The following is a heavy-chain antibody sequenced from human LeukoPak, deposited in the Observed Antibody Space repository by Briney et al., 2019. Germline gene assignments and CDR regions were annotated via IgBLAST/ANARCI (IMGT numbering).Heavy chain of an antibody. CDR2: ISYDAGDK. D-gene: IGHD1-1*01. CDR3: ARETEAFDY. J-gene: IGHJ4*02. V-gene: IGHV3-30*04. CDR1: GFTFSSYA. Sequence: PGGSLRLSCAASGFTFSSYAMHWVRQAPGKGLEWVAIISYDAGDKYYADSVKGRFTISRDNSKNTLYLQMNSLRAEDTAVYHCARETEAFDYWGQGTLVTVSS.